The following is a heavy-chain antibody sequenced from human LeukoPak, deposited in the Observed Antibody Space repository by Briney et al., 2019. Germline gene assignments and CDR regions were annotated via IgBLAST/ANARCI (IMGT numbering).Heavy chain of an antibody. Sequence: PSETLSLTCTVSGGSISSGSYYWSWIRQPAGKGLEWIGIVYTTGRSIYNRSLRSRSTISVDKSQNQLSLKLNSVTAADTAVYYCARVEHDYADGRYFDLWGRGTLVTVSS. CDR2: VYTTGRS. V-gene: IGHV4-61*02. D-gene: IGHD4-17*01. J-gene: IGHJ2*01. CDR3: ARVEHDYADGRYFDL. CDR1: GGSISSGSYY.